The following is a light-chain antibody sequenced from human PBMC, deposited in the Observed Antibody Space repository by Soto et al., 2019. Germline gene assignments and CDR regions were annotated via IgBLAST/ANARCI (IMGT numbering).Light chain of an antibody. J-gene: IGKJ1*01. CDR1: QSVSSN. CDR3: QQYNNWPWT. CDR2: GAS. V-gene: IGKV3-15*01. Sequence: EIVMTQSPGTLSASPGERATLSCRASQSVSSNLAWYQRKPGQAPRLLIYGASTRATGIPARFSGSGSGTEFTLTISSLQSEDFAVYYCQQYNNWPWTFGQGTKVDIK.